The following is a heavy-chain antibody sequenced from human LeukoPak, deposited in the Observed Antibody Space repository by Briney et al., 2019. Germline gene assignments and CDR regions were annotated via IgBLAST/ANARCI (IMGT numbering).Heavy chain of an antibody. D-gene: IGHD4-17*01. CDR1: GGSISSYY. Sequence: KPSETLSLTCTVSGGSISSYYWSWIRQPPGKGLEWIGYIYYSGSTNYNPSLKSRVTISVDTSKNQFSLKLSSVTAAGTAVYYCARQVYGDRYYYYYYGMDVLGQGTTVTVSS. V-gene: IGHV4-59*08. CDR2: IYYSGST. CDR3: ARQVYGDRYYYYYYGMDV. J-gene: IGHJ6*02.